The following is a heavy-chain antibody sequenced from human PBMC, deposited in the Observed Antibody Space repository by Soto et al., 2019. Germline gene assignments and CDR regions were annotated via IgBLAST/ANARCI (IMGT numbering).Heavy chain of an antibody. Sequence: QVQLVESGGGVVQPGRSLRLSCAASGFTFSAYTMHWVRQPPGKGLEWVAVISYDGNNERYTDPVKGRFTVSRDNSKSTLYLQMNSLKSEDTAVYYCARDGYSGRSDGFDTRGQGTMVTVSS. CDR3: ARDGYSGRSDGFDT. CDR2: ISYDGNNE. CDR1: GFTFSAYT. J-gene: IGHJ3*02. D-gene: IGHD1-26*01. V-gene: IGHV3-30-3*01.